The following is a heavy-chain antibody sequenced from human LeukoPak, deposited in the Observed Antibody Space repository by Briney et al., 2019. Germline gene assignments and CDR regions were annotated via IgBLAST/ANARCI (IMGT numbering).Heavy chain of an antibody. CDR3: ARGGGPGNYPFDF. V-gene: IGHV1-46*01. D-gene: IGHD1-7*01. CDR2: INPRVGST. J-gene: IGHJ4*02. Sequence: ASVKVCCKASGYTFTTYYMRWVRQAPGQGLEWVGIINPRVGSTTYAQKFQGRVTMTRDTSTSTVYMELSSLKSDDTAVYYCARGGGPGNYPFDFWGQGTLVTVSS. CDR1: GYTFTTYY.